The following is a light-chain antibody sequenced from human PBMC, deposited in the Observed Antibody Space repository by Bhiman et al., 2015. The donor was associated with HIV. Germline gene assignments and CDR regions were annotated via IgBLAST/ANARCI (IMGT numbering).Light chain of an antibody. J-gene: IGLJ1*01. V-gene: IGLV2-14*03. CDR2: DVS. CDR1: SNDVGGYNY. CDR3: SSYTSSTPYV. Sequence: QSALTQPASGSGSPGQSITISCTGTSNDVGGYNYVSWYQHHPGKAPKLMIYDVSKRPSGVSNRFSGSKSGNTASLTISGLQAEDEADYYCSSYTSSTPYVFGTGTKVTVL.